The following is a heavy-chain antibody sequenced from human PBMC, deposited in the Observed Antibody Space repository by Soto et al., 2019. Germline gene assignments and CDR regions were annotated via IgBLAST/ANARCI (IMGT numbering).Heavy chain of an antibody. CDR1: GFTFSNAW. Sequence: EVQLVESGGGLVEPGGSLRLSCTASGFTFSNAWMTWVRQAPGKGLEWVGRIKSKTDGGTTDYAAPVKGRFTISRDDSKNTMYLQMNSLKTEDTVVYYCTIPRGPMIRPWGQGTLVTVSS. CDR2: IKSKTDGGTT. CDR3: TIPRGPMIRP. V-gene: IGHV3-15*01. J-gene: IGHJ5*02. D-gene: IGHD3-22*01.